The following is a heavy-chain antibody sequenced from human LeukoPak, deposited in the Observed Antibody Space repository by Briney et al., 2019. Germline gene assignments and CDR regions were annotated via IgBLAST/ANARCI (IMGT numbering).Heavy chain of an antibody. CDR3: ARAYCGGDCSLDY. J-gene: IGHJ4*02. CDR2: INSDGSST. Sequence: GGSLRLSCAASGFTFISHWMHWVRRAPGKGLVWVSRINSDGSSTYYADSVKGRYTISRDNAKNTLYLQMNSLRAEDTAVYYCARAYCGGDCSLDYWGQGTLVTVSS. V-gene: IGHV3-74*01. CDR1: GFTFISHW. D-gene: IGHD2-21*02.